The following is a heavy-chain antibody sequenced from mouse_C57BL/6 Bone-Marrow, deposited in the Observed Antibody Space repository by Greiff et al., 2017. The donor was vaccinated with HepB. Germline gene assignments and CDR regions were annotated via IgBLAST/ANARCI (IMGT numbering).Heavy chain of an antibody. V-gene: IGHV10-3*01. J-gene: IGHJ3*01. Sequence: EVQVVESGGGLVQPKGSLKLSCAASGFTFNTYAMHWVRQAPGKGLDWVARIRSKSSNYATYYADSVKDRFTISRDDSQSMLYLQMNNLKTADTAVYYCGGGLTFDGSSSGFAYWGQGTLVTVSA. CDR2: IRSKSSNYAT. CDR1: GFTFNTYA. CDR3: GGGLTFDGSSSGFAY. D-gene: IGHD1-1*01.